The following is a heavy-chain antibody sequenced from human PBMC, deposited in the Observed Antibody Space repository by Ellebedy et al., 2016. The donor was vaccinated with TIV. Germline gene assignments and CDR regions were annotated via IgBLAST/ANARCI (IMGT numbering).Heavy chain of an antibody. J-gene: IGHJ4*02. Sequence: MPSETLSLTCTVSGGSISSGGYYWSWIRQHPGKGLEWIGHIYYSGSTYYNPSLKSRVTISVDTSKNQFSLKLSSVTAADTAVYYCVGSVAGPPFDYWGQGTLVTVSS. CDR3: VGSVAGPPFDY. D-gene: IGHD6-19*01. CDR1: GGSISSGGYY. V-gene: IGHV4-39*01. CDR2: IYYSGST.